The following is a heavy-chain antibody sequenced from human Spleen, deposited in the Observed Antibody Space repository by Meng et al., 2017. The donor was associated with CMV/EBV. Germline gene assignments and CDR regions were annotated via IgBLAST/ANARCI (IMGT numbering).Heavy chain of an antibody. J-gene: IGHJ6*02. V-gene: IGHV3-30*04. CDR2: ISYDGSNK. Sequence: GESLKISCAASGFTFSSYAMHWVRQAPGKGLEWVAVISYDGSNKYYADSVKGRFTISRDNSKNSLYLQMNSLRAEDTAVYYCARDSEYSSSWYPNYYYYGMDVWGQGTTVTVSS. CDR3: ARDSEYSSSWYPNYYYYGMDV. D-gene: IGHD6-13*01. CDR1: GFTFSSYA.